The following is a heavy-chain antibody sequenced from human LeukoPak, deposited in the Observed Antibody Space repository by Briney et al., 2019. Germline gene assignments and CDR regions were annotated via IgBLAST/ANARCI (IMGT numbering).Heavy chain of an antibody. V-gene: IGHV1-24*01. Sequence: GASVKVACKVSGYTLTELSMFWVRQAPGKGLEWMGGFDPEDAETIYAQTFHGRFIMTEDTSTDTAYMELSSLRSEDTAVYYCATAPDELATLRHWGQGTLVTVSS. CDR1: GYTLTELS. CDR2: FDPEDAET. D-gene: IGHD5-24*01. CDR3: ATAPDELATLRH. J-gene: IGHJ4*02.